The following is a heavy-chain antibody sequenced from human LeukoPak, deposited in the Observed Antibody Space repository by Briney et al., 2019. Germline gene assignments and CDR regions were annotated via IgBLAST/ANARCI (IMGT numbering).Heavy chain of an antibody. J-gene: IGHJ5*02. CDR3: ARLTYDIRGVHNWFDP. V-gene: IGHV7-4-1*02. D-gene: IGHD3-9*01. Sequence: ASVKVSCKASGYTFTSYAMNWVRQAPGQGLEWMGWINTNTGNPTYAQGFTGRFVFSLDTSVSTAYLQISSLKAEDTAVYYCARLTYDIRGVHNWFDPWGQGTLVTVSS. CDR1: GYTFTSYA. CDR2: INTNTGNP.